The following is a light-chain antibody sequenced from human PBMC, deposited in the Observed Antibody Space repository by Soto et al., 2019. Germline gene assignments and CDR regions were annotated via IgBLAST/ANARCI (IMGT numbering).Light chain of an antibody. J-gene: IGKJ1*01. CDR2: AAS. V-gene: IGKV1-39*01. CDR1: QSITSY. Sequence: DTQMTQSPSSLSASVGARVTITCRASQSITSYLNWYQQKPGKAPKLLIYAASSLQSGVPSRFSGSGSGTDFTLTISSLQPEDFATYYCQQSYRTPRTFGQGTKVDIK. CDR3: QQSYRTPRT.